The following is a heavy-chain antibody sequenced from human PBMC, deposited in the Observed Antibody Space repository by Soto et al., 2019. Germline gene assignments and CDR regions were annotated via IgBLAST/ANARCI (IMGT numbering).Heavy chain of an antibody. Sequence: PGESLKISCKGSGYSFTSYWISWVRQMPGKGLEWMGRIDPSDSYTNYSPSFQGHVTISADKSISTAYLQWSSLKASDTAMYYCSGTYGSGSKSSYYYSYGMDVWGQGTTVTVSS. J-gene: IGHJ6*02. V-gene: IGHV5-10-1*01. CDR1: GYSFTSYW. CDR3: SGTYGSGSKSSYYYSYGMDV. D-gene: IGHD3-10*01. CDR2: IDPSDSYT.